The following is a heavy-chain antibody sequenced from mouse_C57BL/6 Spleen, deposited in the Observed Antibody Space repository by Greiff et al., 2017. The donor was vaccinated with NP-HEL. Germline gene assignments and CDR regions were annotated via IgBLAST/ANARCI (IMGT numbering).Heavy chain of an antibody. CDR2: ISNGGGST. J-gene: IGHJ4*01. CDR1: GFTFSDYY. Sequence: EVKLMESGGGLVQPGGSLKLSCAASGFTFSDYYMYWVRQTPEKRLEWVAYISNGGGSTYYPDTVKGRFTISRDNAKNTLYLQMSRLKSEDTAMYYCARPGSTARGAMDYWGQGTSVTVSS. D-gene: IGHD1-2*01. V-gene: IGHV5-12*01. CDR3: ARPGSTARGAMDY.